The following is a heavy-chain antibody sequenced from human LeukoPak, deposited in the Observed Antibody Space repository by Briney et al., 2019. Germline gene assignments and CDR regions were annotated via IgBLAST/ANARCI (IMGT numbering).Heavy chain of an antibody. CDR3: ARVKGTAAAGHFDY. V-gene: IGHV3-21*01. D-gene: IGHD6-13*01. Sequence: GGSLRLSCAASGFTFSSYSMNWVRQAPGKGLEWVSSISSSSSYIYYADSVKGRFTISRDNAKNSLYLQMNSLRAEDTAVYYCARVKGTAAAGHFDYWGQGTLVTVSS. CDR2: ISSSSSYI. CDR1: GFTFSSYS. J-gene: IGHJ4*02.